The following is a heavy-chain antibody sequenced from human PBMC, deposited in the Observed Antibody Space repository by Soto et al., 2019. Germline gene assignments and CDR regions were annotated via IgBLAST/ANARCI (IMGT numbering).Heavy chain of an antibody. CDR1: GFTFSSYA. D-gene: IGHD6-13*01. J-gene: IGHJ4*02. CDR3: ARHKDIAAAGTGNFDY. V-gene: IGHV3-30-3*01. Sequence: QVQLVESGGGVVQPGRSLRLSCAASGFTFSSYAMHWVRQAPGKGLEWVAVISYDGSNKYYADSVKGRFTIYRDNSQNTVYLQKNRLRAEDTAVYYCARHKDIAAAGTGNFDYWGQGTLVTVSS. CDR2: ISYDGSNK.